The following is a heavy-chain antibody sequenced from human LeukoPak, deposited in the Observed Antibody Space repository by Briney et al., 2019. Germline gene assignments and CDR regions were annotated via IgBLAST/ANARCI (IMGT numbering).Heavy chain of an antibody. D-gene: IGHD5-12*01. Sequence: GGSLTLSCAASGFTVSSNYMSWVRQAPGKGLEWVSVIYSGGSTYYADSVKGRFTISRDNSKNTLYLQMNSLRAEDTAVYYCAREVASGVTDYWGQGTLVTVSS. CDR3: AREVASGVTDY. V-gene: IGHV3-66*01. J-gene: IGHJ4*02. CDR2: IYSGGST. CDR1: GFTVSSNY.